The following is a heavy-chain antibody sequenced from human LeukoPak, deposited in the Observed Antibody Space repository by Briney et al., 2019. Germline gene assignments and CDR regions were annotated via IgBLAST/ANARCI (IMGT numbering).Heavy chain of an antibody. Sequence: SETLSLTCTVSGGSIRSSYYYWGWIRQPPGKGLEWIGSIYDSGSTYYNPSLKSRVTISVDTSKNQFSLKLSSVTAADTAVYYCARAGSYGTIFDYCGQGTLVTVSS. V-gene: IGHV4-39*07. CDR3: ARAGSYGTIFDY. CDR2: IYDSGST. J-gene: IGHJ4*02. D-gene: IGHD5-18*01. CDR1: GGSIRSSYYY.